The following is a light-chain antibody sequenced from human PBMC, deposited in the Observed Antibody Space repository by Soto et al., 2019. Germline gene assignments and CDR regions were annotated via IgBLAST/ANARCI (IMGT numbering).Light chain of an antibody. V-gene: IGKV3-20*01. Sequence: EIVLTQSPGTLSLSPGERATLYCRASLSVSSSYLAWYQQKPGQAPRLLIYGASSRATGIPDRFSGSGSGTDFTLTISRLEPEDFAVYYCQQYGSSPTFGQGTKVEIK. CDR3: QQYGSSPT. J-gene: IGKJ1*01. CDR1: LSVSSSY. CDR2: GAS.